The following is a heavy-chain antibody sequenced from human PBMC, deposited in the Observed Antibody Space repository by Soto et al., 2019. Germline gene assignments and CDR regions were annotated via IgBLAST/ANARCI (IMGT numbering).Heavy chain of an antibody. CDR3: ARVPPGGYSGYDSAFDI. CDR2: INWNGGST. Sequence: ESGGGVVRPGGSLRLSCAASGFTFDEEGMSWVRQAQEKGLEWVSGINWNGGSTGYADSVKGRFTISRDNAKNSLYLQMNSLRAEDTALFYCARVPPGGYSGYDSAFDIWGQGTMVTVSS. V-gene: IGHV3-20*04. D-gene: IGHD5-12*01. CDR1: GFTFDEEG. J-gene: IGHJ3*02.